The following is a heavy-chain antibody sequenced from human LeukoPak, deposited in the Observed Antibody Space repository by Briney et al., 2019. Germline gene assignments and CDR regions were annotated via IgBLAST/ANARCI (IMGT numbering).Heavy chain of an antibody. D-gene: IGHD2-21*02. Sequence: PSETLSLTCVVSGGPISSSNWWSWVRQPPGKGLEWIGEIWHSGSTNYNPSLKSRVTISVDKSRNQFSLKLSSVTAADTAVYYCAVRGRMTDYNYYGLDVWGQGTTVTVSS. CDR2: IWHSGST. V-gene: IGHV4-4*02. CDR1: GGPISSSNW. J-gene: IGHJ6*02. CDR3: AVRGRMTDYNYYGLDV.